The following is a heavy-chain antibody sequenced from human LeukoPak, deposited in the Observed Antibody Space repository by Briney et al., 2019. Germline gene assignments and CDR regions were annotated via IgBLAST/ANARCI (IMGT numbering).Heavy chain of an antibody. CDR1: GDSISNSNW. Sequence: PSGTLSLTCAVSGDSISNSNWWSWVRQPPGKGLEWIGYIFHTGSTNYNPSLKSRVTISVDKSKNQFSLRLISVTAADMAVYFCARVRVIDWGSSYFDYWGQGTLVTVSS. CDR2: IFHTGST. V-gene: IGHV4-4*02. D-gene: IGHD3-9*01. CDR3: ARVRVIDWGSSYFDY. J-gene: IGHJ4*02.